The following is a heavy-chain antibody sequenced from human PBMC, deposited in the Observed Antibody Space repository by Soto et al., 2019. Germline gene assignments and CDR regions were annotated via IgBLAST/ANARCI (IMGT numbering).Heavy chain of an antibody. V-gene: IGHV3-48*01. CDR2: ISSSSSTI. CDR3: SIDGGYCSGGSCYSRYYYYMDV. CDR1: GFTFSSYS. D-gene: IGHD2-15*01. Sequence: GGSLRLSCAASGFTFSSYSMNWVRQAPGKGLEWVSYISSSSSTIYYADYVKGRFTISRDNAKNSLYLQMNSLRAEDTAVYYCSIDGGYCSGGSCYSRYYYYMDVWGKGTTVTVSS. J-gene: IGHJ6*03.